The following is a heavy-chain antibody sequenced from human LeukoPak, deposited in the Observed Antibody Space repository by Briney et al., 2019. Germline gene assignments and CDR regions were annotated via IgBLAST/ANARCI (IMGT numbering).Heavy chain of an antibody. D-gene: IGHD5-12*01. V-gene: IGHV5-51*01. J-gene: IGHJ6*03. CDR3: ARHPTLPYSGYDWGYYYYMDV. CDR2: IYPGDSDT. Sequence: GESLKISCKGSGYSFTSYWIGWVRQMPGKGLEWMGIIYPGDSDTRYSPSFQGQVTISADKSISTAYLQWSSLKASDTAMYYCARHPTLPYSGYDWGYYYYMDVWGKGTTVTVSS. CDR1: GYSFTSYW.